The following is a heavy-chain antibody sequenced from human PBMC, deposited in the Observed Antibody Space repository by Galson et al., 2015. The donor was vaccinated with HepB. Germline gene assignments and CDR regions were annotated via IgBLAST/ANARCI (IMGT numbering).Heavy chain of an antibody. CDR1: GFTFSSYA. Sequence: SLRLSCAASGFTFSSYAMSWVRQAPGKGLEWVSAISGSGGSTYYADSVKGRFTISRDNSKNTLYLQMNSLRAEDTAVYYCAKDRFPLYCSSTSCPHYYYYGMDVWGQGTTVTVSS. CDR2: ISGSGGST. J-gene: IGHJ6*02. CDR3: AKDRFPLYCSSTSCPHYYYYGMDV. V-gene: IGHV3-23*01. D-gene: IGHD2-2*01.